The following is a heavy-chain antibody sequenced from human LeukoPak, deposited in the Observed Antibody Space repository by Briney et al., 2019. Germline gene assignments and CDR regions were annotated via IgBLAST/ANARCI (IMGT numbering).Heavy chain of an antibody. CDR3: ARSPSGSYDY. V-gene: IGHV1-2*02. Sequence: ASVKVSCKASGYTFTSYAMNWVRQAPAQGLEWMGWINPNSGGTNYAQKFQGRVTMTRDTSTSTAYMELSRLRSDDTAVYYCARSPSGSYDYWGQGTLVTVSS. CDR1: GYTFTSYA. CDR2: INPNSGGT. D-gene: IGHD1-26*01. J-gene: IGHJ4*02.